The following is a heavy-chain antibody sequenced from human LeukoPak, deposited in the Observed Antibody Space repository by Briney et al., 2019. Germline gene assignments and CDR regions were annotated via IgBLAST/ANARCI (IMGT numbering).Heavy chain of an antibody. J-gene: IGHJ3*02. CDR1: GYTFSTYA. CDR3: ARGTKIAAAGFDAFDI. CDR2: SNAGNGNT. D-gene: IGHD6-13*01. V-gene: IGHV1-3*02. Sequence: ASVKVSCKASGYTFSTYAMHWVRQAPGQRLAWMGWSNAGNGNTKYSQELQGRVTITRDTSASTAYMELSTLRSDDTAVYYCARGTKIAAAGFDAFDIWGQGTMVTVSS.